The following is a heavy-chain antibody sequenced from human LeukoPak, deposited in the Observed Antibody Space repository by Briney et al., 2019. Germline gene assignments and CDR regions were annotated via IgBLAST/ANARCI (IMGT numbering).Heavy chain of an antibody. Sequence: GGSLRLSCAASGFTFNYYWMSWVRQAPGKGLEWVGRIKAKAHGGTIEYAAPVKGRFTISRDDSKNTLYLQMNSLKTEDTAVYYCTTDGVGVEGATYDNWGQGTLVSVSS. V-gene: IGHV3-15*01. D-gene: IGHD1-26*01. CDR2: IKAKAHGGTI. J-gene: IGHJ4*02. CDR3: TTDGVGVEGATYDN. CDR1: GFTFNYYW.